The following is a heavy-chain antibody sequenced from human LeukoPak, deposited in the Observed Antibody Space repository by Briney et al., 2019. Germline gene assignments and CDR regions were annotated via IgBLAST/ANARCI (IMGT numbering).Heavy chain of an antibody. Sequence: PSETLSLTCTVSGGSISSYYWSWIRQPPGKGLEWIGYIYYSGSTNYNPSLKSRVTISVDTSKNQFSLKLSSVTAADTAVYYCARTGYSSSWELDYWGQGTLVTVSS. CDR1: GGSISSYY. D-gene: IGHD6-13*01. CDR3: ARTGYSSSWELDY. J-gene: IGHJ4*02. V-gene: IGHV4-59*01. CDR2: IYYSGST.